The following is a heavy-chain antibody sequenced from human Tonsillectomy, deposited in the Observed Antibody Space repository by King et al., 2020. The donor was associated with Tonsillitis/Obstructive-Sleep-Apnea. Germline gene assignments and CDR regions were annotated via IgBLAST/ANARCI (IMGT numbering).Heavy chain of an antibody. CDR2: IVGGGDTT. D-gene: IGHD3-3*01. CDR1: GFTFSSYA. J-gene: IGHJ4*02. V-gene: IGHV3-23*04. CDR3: AKDPADDFWSGRPTNYFDS. Sequence: VQLVESGGGLVLPGVSLRISYAASGFTFSSYAMSWVRQAPGKGMEWVSAIVGGGDTTYYADAVKGRFTISRDNSKNTLHLQMNSLRAEDTAVYYCAKDPADDFWSGRPTNYFDSWGQGSLVIVSS.